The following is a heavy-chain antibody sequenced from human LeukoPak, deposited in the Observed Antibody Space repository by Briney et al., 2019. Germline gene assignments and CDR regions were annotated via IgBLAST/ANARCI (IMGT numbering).Heavy chain of an antibody. J-gene: IGHJ4*02. V-gene: IGHV4-34*01. D-gene: IGHD2-2*01. CDR2: INHSGST. Sequence: KPSETLSLTCAVYGGSFRGYYWSWIRKPPGKGLEWIGEINHSGSTNYNPSLKSRVTISVDTSKNQFSLKLSSVTAADTAVYYCARGPPYRCSSTSCYFDYWGQGTLVTVSS. CDR3: ARGPPYRCSSTSCYFDY. CDR1: GGSFRGYY.